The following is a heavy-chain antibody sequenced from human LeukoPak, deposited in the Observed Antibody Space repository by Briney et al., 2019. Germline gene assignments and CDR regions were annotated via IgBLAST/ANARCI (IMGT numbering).Heavy chain of an antibody. J-gene: IGHJ4*02. CDR1: GFTFSSYA. Sequence: GSLRLSCAASGFTFSSYATSWVRQAPGKGLEWVSAISGSGGSTYYADSVKGRFTISRDNSKNTLYLQMNSLRAEDTAVYYCAKDLVAVARLDYWGQGTLVTVSS. D-gene: IGHD6-19*01. V-gene: IGHV3-23*01. CDR2: ISGSGGST. CDR3: AKDLVAVARLDY.